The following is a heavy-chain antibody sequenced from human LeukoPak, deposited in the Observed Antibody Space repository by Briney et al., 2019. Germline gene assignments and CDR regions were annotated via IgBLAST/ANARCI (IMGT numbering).Heavy chain of an antibody. CDR1: GYTFNSYG. Sequence: GASVKVSCKASGYTFNSYGITWVRQAPGQGLEWMGWISAYNGNTNYAQKLQGRVTMTTDTSTRTAYMELKSLRSDDTAVYYCARGGPKQLDVPEYYMDVWGKGTTVTVSS. J-gene: IGHJ6*03. D-gene: IGHD6-6*01. CDR2: ISAYNGNT. V-gene: IGHV1-18*01. CDR3: ARGGPKQLDVPEYYMDV.